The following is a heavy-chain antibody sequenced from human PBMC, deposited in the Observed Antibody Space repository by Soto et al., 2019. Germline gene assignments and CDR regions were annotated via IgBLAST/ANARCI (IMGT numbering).Heavy chain of an antibody. D-gene: IGHD6-13*01. CDR3: ARMASAGTLNWFDP. J-gene: IGHJ5*02. Sequence: AAVTVSCKYSVYTFINLDSICVRQAAGQGLEWLGWMNPGSGKTGYASKFQGRVAMTRDASTGTSHLELSSLTSDDTAVYYCARMASAGTLNWFDPWGQGTLVNVSA. CDR2: MNPGSGKT. CDR1: VYTFINLD. V-gene: IGHV1-8*02.